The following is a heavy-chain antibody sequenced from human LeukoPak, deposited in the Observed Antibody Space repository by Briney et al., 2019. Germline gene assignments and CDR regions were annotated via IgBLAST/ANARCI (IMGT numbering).Heavy chain of an antibody. D-gene: IGHD6-25*01. J-gene: IGHJ2*01. Sequence: SETLSLTCAVYGGSFSGYYWSWIRQPPGKGLEWIGYIYHSGSTYYNPSLKSRVTISVDRSKNQFSLKLSSVTAADTAVYYCARDAAKRYLDLWGRGTLVTVSS. CDR3: ARDAAKRYLDL. CDR1: GGSFSGYY. CDR2: IYHSGST. V-gene: IGHV4-30-2*01.